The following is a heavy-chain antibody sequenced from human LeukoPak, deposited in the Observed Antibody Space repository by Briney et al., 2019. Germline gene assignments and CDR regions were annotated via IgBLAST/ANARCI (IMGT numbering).Heavy chain of an antibody. CDR1: GFTFDDYA. D-gene: IGHD6-13*01. J-gene: IGHJ4*02. CDR3: AKGAAGPADY. V-gene: IGHV3-9*01. Sequence: GGSLRLSCAASGFTFDDYAMHWVRQAPGKGLEWVSGISWNSGSIGCADSVKGRFTISRDNAKNSLYLQMNSLRAEDTALYYCAKGAAGPADYWGQGTLVTVSS. CDR2: ISWNSGSI.